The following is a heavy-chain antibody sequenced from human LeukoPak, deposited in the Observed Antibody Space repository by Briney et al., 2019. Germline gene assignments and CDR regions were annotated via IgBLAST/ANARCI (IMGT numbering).Heavy chain of an antibody. V-gene: IGHV1-69*04. Sequence: GSSVKVSCKASGGTFSSYAISWVRQAPGQGLEWMGTIIPIVGIANYAQKFQGRVTITADKFTSTAYMELSSLRSEDTAVYYCARDGERATFYFDYGAQETLVPVS. J-gene: IGHJ4*02. CDR1: GGTFSSYA. D-gene: IGHD5-24*01. CDR2: IIPIVGIA. CDR3: ARDGERATFYFDY.